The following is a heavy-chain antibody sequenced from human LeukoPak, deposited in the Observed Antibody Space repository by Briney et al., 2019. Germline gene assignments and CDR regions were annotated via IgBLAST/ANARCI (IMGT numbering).Heavy chain of an antibody. D-gene: IGHD3-22*01. CDR2: ISAYNGNT. CDR3: ARAFSGLLDY. Sequence: TXXXXGISWVRQAPGQGGERMGWISAYNGNTNYAQKLQGRDTITTDTSTSTAYMELRSLRSDDTAVYYCARAFSGLLDYWGQGTLVTVSS. V-gene: IGHV1-18*01. J-gene: IGHJ4*02. CDR1: TXXXXG.